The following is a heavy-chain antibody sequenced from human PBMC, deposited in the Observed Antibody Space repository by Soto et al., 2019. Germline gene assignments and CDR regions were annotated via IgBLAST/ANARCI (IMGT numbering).Heavy chain of an antibody. CDR3: AREREVGATGY. CDR1: GGSVSSGSYY. J-gene: IGHJ4*02. V-gene: IGHV4-61*01. CDR2: IYYSGGT. D-gene: IGHD1-26*01. Sequence: SETLSLTCTVSGGSVSSGSYYWSWIRQPPGKGLEWIGYIYYSGGTNYNPSLKSRVTISVDTSKNQFSLKLSSVTAADTAVYYCAREREVGATGYWGQGTLVTVSS.